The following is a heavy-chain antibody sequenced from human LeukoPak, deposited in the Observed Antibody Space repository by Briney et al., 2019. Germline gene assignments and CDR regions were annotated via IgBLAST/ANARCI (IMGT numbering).Heavy chain of an antibody. CDR1: GFSFASDG. Sequence: GGSLRLSCEASGFSFASDGMSWVRQAPGKGLEWVPGILGGAGGTYYADSVKGRFIISRDNSKNTLYLQMSSLRAEDTAVYYCAHGTVYQLDYWGRGTLVTVSS. D-gene: IGHD2-2*01. CDR2: ILGGAGGT. CDR3: AHGTVYQLDY. J-gene: IGHJ4*02. V-gene: IGHV3-23*01.